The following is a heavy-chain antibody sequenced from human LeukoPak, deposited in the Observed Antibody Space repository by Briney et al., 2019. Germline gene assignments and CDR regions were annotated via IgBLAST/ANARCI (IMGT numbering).Heavy chain of an antibody. V-gene: IGHV3-30*04. CDR2: MSYDGSNK. J-gene: IGHJ5*02. Sequence: GRSLRLSCAASGFTFSSYALHWVRQAPGKGLEWVAVMSYDGSNKYYADSVKGRFTISRDNSKNTLYLQMNSLRAEDTAVYYCAPNSGSPWGQGTLVTVSS. CDR3: APNSGSP. CDR1: GFTFSSYA. D-gene: IGHD1-26*01.